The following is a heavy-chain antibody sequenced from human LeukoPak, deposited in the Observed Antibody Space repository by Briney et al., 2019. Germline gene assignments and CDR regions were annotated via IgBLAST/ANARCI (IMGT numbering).Heavy chain of an antibody. CDR2: IYYSGST. CDR3: ARVYGDYLWYFDF. D-gene: IGHD4-17*01. CDR1: GGSISSYY. V-gene: IGHV4-59*01. Sequence: SETLSLTCTVSGGSISSYYWSWIRQPPGKGLEWIGYIYYSGSTNYNPSLKSRVTISVDTSKNQFSLKLSSVTAADTAVYYCARVYGDYLWYFDFWGRGTLVTVSS. J-gene: IGHJ2*01.